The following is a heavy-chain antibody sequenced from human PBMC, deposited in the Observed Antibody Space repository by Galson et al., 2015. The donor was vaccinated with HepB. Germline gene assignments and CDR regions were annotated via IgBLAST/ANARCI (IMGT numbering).Heavy chain of an antibody. CDR3: ARVSSSGGEYYFVY. CDR2: ISSNGGST. CDR1: GFTFSSYA. Sequence: SLRLSCAASGFTFSSYAMHWVRQAPGKGLEYVSAISSNGGSTYYADSVKGRFTISRDNSKNTLYLQMGSLRAVDMAVYYCARVSSSGGEYYFVYWGQGTLVTVSS. V-gene: IGHV3-64*02. D-gene: IGHD6-6*01. J-gene: IGHJ4*02.